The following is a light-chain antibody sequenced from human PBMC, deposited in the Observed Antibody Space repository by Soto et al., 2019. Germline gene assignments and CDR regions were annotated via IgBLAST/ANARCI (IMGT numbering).Light chain of an antibody. J-gene: IGLJ3*02. CDR2: DVS. CDR3: TSYAGFNNVV. CDR1: SSDVGGYNY. Sequence: QSALTQPPSASGSPGQSVTISCTGTSSDVGGYNYVSWYQHHPGKAPKLMIYDVSKRPSGVPDRFSGSKSGNTASLTVSALQAEDEADYYCTSYAGFNNVVFGGGTQLTVL. V-gene: IGLV2-8*01.